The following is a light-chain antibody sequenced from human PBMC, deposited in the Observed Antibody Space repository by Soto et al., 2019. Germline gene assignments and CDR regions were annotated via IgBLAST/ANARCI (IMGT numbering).Light chain of an antibody. V-gene: IGKV3-11*01. CDR3: HQRQSWPRT. CDR1: RSISNN. J-gene: IGKJ1*01. CDR2: LAS. Sequence: EIEMTQSPATLSVSLGERVTLSCRASRSISNNLAWYQQKPGQAPRLLIYLASNRAAGVPARFSGSGSGTDFTLTISDVEPEDFAVYYCHQRQSWPRTFGQGTTVDI.